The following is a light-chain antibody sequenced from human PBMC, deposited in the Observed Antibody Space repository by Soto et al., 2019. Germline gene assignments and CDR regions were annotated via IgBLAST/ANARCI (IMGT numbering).Light chain of an antibody. Sequence: DIVMTQSPDSLAVSLGERATINCKSSQSVLYSSINKTYLAWYQQKPGQPPKLLIYWASIRDSGVHDRFSGSGSGTDFTLTIDRLQPEDVAVYYCQHGPGTPYTFGRGPKVPI. CDR2: WAS. CDR3: QHGPGTPYT. J-gene: IGKJ2*01. V-gene: IGKV4-1*01. CDR1: QSVLYSSINKTY.